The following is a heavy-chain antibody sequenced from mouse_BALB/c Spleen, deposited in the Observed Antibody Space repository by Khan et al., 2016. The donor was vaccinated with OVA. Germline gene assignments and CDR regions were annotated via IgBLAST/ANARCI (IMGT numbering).Heavy chain of an antibody. CDR3: ARPPYFSYVMVY. V-gene: IGHV9-3-1*01. CDR2: INTYTGES. CDR1: GYTFTNYG. D-gene: IGHD2-10*01. Sequence: QEVQSGPELKKPGETVKISCKASGYTFTNYGMNWVKQAPGKGLKWMGWINTYTGESTYADDFKGRFAFSLETSASTAYLQINNLKNEDTATYFCARPPYFSYVMVYWGQGTSVTVSS. J-gene: IGHJ4*01.